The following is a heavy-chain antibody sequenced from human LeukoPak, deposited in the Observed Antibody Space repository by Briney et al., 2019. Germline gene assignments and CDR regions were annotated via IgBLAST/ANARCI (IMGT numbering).Heavy chain of an antibody. CDR3: ARTYYYDSSGLVPGY. J-gene: IGHJ4*02. CDR2: IDPSDSYT. V-gene: IGHV5-10-1*01. Sequence: GESLKISCKGSGYSFTSYWISWVSQMPAKGLEWMGGIDPSDSYTNYSPSFQGHVTISADKSISTAYLQLSSLKASDTAMYYCARTYYYDSSGLVPGYWGQGTLVTVSS. CDR1: GYSFTSYW. D-gene: IGHD3-22*01.